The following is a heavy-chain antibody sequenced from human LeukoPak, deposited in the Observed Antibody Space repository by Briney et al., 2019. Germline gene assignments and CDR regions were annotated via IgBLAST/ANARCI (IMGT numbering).Heavy chain of an antibody. CDR2: ISPYNGNT. CDR1: GYTFSSYG. V-gene: IGHV1-18*01. Sequence: ASVKVSCKASGYTFSSYGLSWVRQAPGQGLEWMGWISPYNGNTNYAQKFQGRVTMTTDTSTNTAYMELRSLRSDDTAVYYCERRFQEYKLLLSALGYWGQVTLVTVSS. J-gene: IGHJ4*02. CDR3: ERRFQEYKLLLSALGY. D-gene: IGHD2-2*01.